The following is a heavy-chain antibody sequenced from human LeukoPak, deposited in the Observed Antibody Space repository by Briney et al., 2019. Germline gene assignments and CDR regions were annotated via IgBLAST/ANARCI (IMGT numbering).Heavy chain of an antibody. D-gene: IGHD3-10*01. CDR1: GFTFSSYW. CDR3: ARDGRLWFGESRADY. J-gene: IGHJ4*02. V-gene: IGHV3-74*01. Sequence: PGGSLRLSCAASGFTFSSYWMHWVRQAPGKGLVWVSRINSDGSSTSYADSVKGRFTISRDNAKNTLYLQMNSLRAEDTAVYYCARDGRLWFGESRADYWGQGTLVTVSS. CDR2: INSDGSST.